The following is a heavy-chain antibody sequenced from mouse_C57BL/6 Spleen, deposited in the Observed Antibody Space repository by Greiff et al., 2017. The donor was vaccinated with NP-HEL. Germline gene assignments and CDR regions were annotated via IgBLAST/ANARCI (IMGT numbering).Heavy chain of an antibody. J-gene: IGHJ4*01. CDR2: INPSNGGT. Sequence: VQLQQPGTELVKPGASVKLSCKASGYTFTSYWMHWVKQRPGQGLEWIGNINPSNGGTNYNEKFKSKATLTVDKSSSTAYMQLSSLTSEDSAVDYGARNGYAPYYAMDYWGQGTSVTVSS. D-gene: IGHD2-2*01. CDR3: ARNGYAPYYAMDY. V-gene: IGHV1-53*01. CDR1: GYTFTSYW.